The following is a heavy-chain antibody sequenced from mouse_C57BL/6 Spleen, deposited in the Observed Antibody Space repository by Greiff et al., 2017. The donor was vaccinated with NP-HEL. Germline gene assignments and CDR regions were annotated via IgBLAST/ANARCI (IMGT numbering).Heavy chain of an antibody. D-gene: IGHD3-3*01. V-gene: IGHV5-4*03. CDR1: GFTFSSYA. J-gene: IGHJ3*01. Sequence: EVMLVESGGGLVKPGGSLKLSCAASGFTFSSYAMSWVRQTPEKRLEWVATISAGGSYTYYPDNVKGRFTISRDNAKNNLYLQMSQLESEDTAMYYCARGGGQFAYWGQGTLVTVSA. CDR3: ARGGGQFAY. CDR2: ISAGGSYT.